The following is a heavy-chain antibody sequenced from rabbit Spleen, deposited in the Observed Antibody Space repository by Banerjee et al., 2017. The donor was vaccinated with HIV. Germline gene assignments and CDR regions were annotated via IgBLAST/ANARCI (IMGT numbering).Heavy chain of an antibody. J-gene: IGHJ6*01. V-gene: IGHV1S45*01. CDR3: ARDTATSFSTYGMDL. Sequence: QEQLEESGGDLVNPGASLTLTCTASGFSFSSGYWICWVRQAPGKGLEWIACIYVDSGNSYYASWAKGRFTLSKTSSTTVTLQMTSLTAADTATYFCARDTATSFSTYGMDLWGPGTLVTVS. D-gene: IGHD1-1*01. CDR2: IYVDSGNS. CDR1: GFSFSSGYW.